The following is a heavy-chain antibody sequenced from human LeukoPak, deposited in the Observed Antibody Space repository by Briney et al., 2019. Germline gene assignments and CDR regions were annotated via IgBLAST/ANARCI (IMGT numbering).Heavy chain of an antibody. V-gene: IGHV3-49*03. Sequence: GRSLRLSCTASGFTFGDYAVSWFRQAPGKGLEWVGFIRSKAYRGTTEYAASVKGRFTISRDDSKSIAYLQMNSLKTQDTAVYYCTRDAGSYLVFDYWGQGTLVTVSS. CDR3: TRDAGSYLVFDY. J-gene: IGHJ4*02. D-gene: IGHD1-26*01. CDR1: GFTFGDYA. CDR2: IRSKAYRGTT.